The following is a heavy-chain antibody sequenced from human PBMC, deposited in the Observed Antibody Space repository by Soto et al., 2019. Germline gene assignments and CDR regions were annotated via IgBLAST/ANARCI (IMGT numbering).Heavy chain of an antibody. D-gene: IGHD2-15*01. V-gene: IGHV3-33*01. CDR3: ARGCSGGSCYPVGAAFDI. CDR1: GFTFSSYG. CDR2: IWYDGSNK. J-gene: IGHJ3*02. Sequence: QVQLVESGGGVVQPGRSLRLSCAASGFTFSSYGMHWVRQAPGKGLEWVAVIWYDGSNKYYADSVKGRFTISRDNSKNTLYLQMNSLRAEDTAVYYCARGCSGGSCYPVGAAFDIWGQGTMVTLSS.